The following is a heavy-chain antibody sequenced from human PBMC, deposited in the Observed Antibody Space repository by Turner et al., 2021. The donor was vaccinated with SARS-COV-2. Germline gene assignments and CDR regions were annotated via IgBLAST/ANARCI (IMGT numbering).Heavy chain of an antibody. D-gene: IGHD3-3*01. CDR2: FDPEDGET. CDR1: GYTLTELS. J-gene: IGHJ6*02. CDR3: ATSNTIFGVVTNYYYYYGMDV. Sequence: QVQLVQSGAEVKNPGASVKVSCKVSGYTLTELSMHWVRQAPGKGLEWMGGFDPEDGETIYAQKFQGRVTMTEDTSTDTAYMELSSLRSEDTAVYYCATSNTIFGVVTNYYYYYGMDVWGQGTTVTVSS. V-gene: IGHV1-24*01.